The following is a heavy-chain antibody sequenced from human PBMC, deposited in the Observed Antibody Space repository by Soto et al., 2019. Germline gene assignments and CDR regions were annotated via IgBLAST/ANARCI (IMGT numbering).Heavy chain of an antibody. CDR3: ARGSAGSESVVVVPAIDFYSFDT. CDR1: GFTLSSYG. CDR2: IWYDGDKK. J-gene: IGHJ4*02. Sequence: QVQLVESGGGVVQPGRSLRLSCAASGFTLSSYGMPWVRQDPGKGLEWVAVIWYDGDKKYYADSVKVRFTISRDESKNTVYLHMSSLRGEDTGVYYCARGSAGSESVVVVPAIDFYSFDTWGQGTLVSVSS. V-gene: IGHV3-33*01. D-gene: IGHD2-15*01.